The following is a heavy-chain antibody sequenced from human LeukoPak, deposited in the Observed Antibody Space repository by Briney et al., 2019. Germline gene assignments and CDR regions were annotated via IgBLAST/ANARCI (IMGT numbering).Heavy chain of an antibody. D-gene: IGHD1-26*01. CDR2: MNPNSGNT. J-gene: IGHJ5*02. CDR1: GYTFTSYD. CDR3: ARDWGIVGATTRGPVNWFDP. Sequence: ASVKVSCKASGYTFTSYDINWVRQATGQGLEWMGWMNPNSGNTNYAQKLQGRVTMTTDTSTSTAYMELRSLRSDDTAVYYCARDWGIVGATTRGPVNWFDPWGQGTLVTVSS. V-gene: IGHV1-18*01.